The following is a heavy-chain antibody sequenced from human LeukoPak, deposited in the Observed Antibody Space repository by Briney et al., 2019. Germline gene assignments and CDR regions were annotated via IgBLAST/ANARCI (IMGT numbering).Heavy chain of an antibody. Sequence: PSETLSLTCTVSGGSISSSSYYWGWIRQPPGKVLEWIGSIYYSGSTYYNPSLKSRVTISVDTSKNQFSLNLSSVTAADTAVYYCARGNTGRLRVWFDSWGQGTLVTVSS. CDR1: GGSISSSSYY. J-gene: IGHJ5*01. D-gene: IGHD3-10*01. V-gene: IGHV4-39*07. CDR3: ARGNTGRLRVWFDS. CDR2: IYYSGST.